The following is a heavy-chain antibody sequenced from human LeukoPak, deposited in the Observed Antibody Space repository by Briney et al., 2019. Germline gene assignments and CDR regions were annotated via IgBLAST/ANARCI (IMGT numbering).Heavy chain of an antibody. CDR3: ARGPYSNYGQFDY. CDR1: GGSISSGDYY. J-gene: IGHJ4*02. V-gene: IGHV4-30-4*08. CDR2: IYYSGST. Sequence: TSETLSLTCTVSGGSISSGDYYWSWIRQPPGKGLEWIGYIYYSGSTYYNPSLKSRVTISVDTSKNQFSLKLSSLTAADTAVYYCARGPYSNYGQFDYWGQGTLVTVSS. D-gene: IGHD4-11*01.